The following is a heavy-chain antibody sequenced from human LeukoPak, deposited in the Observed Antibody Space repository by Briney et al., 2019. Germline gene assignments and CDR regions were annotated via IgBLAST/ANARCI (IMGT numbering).Heavy chain of an antibody. D-gene: IGHD5-12*01. CDR1: GFTFSSYW. Sequence: GGSLRLSCAASGFTFSSYWMSWVRQAPGTGLEWVANIKQDGSEEYYVDSVRGRLTISRDNAKNSLYLQMNSLRAEDTAVYYCAREQLGGSWFFDLWGRGTLVTVSS. V-gene: IGHV3-7*03. CDR3: AREQLGGSWFFDL. J-gene: IGHJ2*01. CDR2: IKQDGSEE.